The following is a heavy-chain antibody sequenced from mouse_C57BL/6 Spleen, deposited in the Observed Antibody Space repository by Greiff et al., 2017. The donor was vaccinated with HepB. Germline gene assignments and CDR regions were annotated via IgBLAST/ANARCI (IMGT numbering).Heavy chain of an antibody. V-gene: IGHV1-81*01. Sequence: VQRVESGAELARPGASVKLSCKASGYTFTSYGISWVKQRTGQGLEWIGEIYPRSGNTYYNEKFKGKATLTADKSSSTAYMELRSLTSEDSAVYFCARRVEYYFDYWGQGTTLTVSS. CDR1: GYTFTSYG. CDR3: ARRVEYYFDY. CDR2: IYPRSGNT. J-gene: IGHJ2*01. D-gene: IGHD1-1*01.